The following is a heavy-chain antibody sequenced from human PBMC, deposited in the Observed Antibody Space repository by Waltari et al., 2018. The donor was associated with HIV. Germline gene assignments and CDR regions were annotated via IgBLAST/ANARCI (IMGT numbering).Heavy chain of an antibody. D-gene: IGHD2-2*01. CDR2: IRYDGSNK. J-gene: IGHJ6*02. CDR1: GFTFSSYG. CDR3: AKDRGIVVALTPYYYGMDV. Sequence: QVQLVESGGGVVQPGGSLRLSCAASGFTFSSYGMHWVRQAPGKGLEWVAFIRYDGSNKYYADSVKGRFTISRDNSKNTLYLQMNSLRAEDTAVYYCAKDRGIVVALTPYYYGMDVWGQGTTVTVSS. V-gene: IGHV3-30*02.